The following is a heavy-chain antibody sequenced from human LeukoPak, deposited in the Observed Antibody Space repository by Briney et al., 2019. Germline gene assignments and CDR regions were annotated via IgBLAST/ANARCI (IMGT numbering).Heavy chain of an antibody. D-gene: IGHD4-17*01. CDR3: ARDYGDYANWFDP. CDR1: GFTFSSYW. V-gene: IGHV3-74*01. J-gene: IGHJ5*02. Sequence: GGSLRLSCAASGFTFSSYWMHWVRQAPGKGLVWVSRINSDGSSTSYADSVKGRFTISRDNAKNTLYLQMSSLRAEDTAVYYCARDYGDYANWFDPWGQGTLVTVSS. CDR2: INSDGSST.